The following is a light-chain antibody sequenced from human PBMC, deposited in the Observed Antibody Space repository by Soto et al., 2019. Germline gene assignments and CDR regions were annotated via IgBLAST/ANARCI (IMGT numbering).Light chain of an antibody. Sequence: EIVLTQSPATLSLSPGERSTLSCRGSQSVSRYLAWYQQKPGQAPRLLIYDASNRATGIPARFSGSGSGTDFTPTISSLEPEDFAVYYCQQRSNGPPITFGQGTRLEIK. CDR2: DAS. V-gene: IGKV3-11*01. CDR1: QSVSRY. J-gene: IGKJ5*01. CDR3: QQRSNGPPIT.